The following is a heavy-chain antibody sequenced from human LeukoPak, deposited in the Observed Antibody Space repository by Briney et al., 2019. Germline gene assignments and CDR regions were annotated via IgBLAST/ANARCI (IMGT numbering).Heavy chain of an antibody. CDR2: IKQDGSEK. Sequence: GGSLRLSCAASGFTFSSYWMSWVRQAPGKGLEWVANIKQDGSEKYYVDSVKGRFTISRDNAKNSLYLQMNSLRAEDTAVYYCISSSSWYGSDAFDIWGQGTMVTVSS. V-gene: IGHV3-7*01. CDR1: GFTFSSYW. D-gene: IGHD6-13*01. CDR3: ISSSSWYGSDAFDI. J-gene: IGHJ3*02.